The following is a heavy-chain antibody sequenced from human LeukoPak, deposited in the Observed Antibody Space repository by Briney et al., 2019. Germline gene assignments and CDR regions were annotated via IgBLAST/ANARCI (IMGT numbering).Heavy chain of an antibody. CDR1: GFTFSSYA. J-gene: IGHJ4*02. V-gene: IGHV3-30*04. D-gene: IGHD3-22*01. CDR3: AKDFDYYDTSDYFFLAVFDY. CDR2: ISYDGSNK. Sequence: CVRLSCASSGFTFSSYAMQWVRQPPARGLECVAVISYDGSNKYYADSVKGRFTISGDSSKNTLYLEMSSLRAEDTAVYYCAKDFDYYDTSDYFFLAVFDYWGQGTLVTAAS.